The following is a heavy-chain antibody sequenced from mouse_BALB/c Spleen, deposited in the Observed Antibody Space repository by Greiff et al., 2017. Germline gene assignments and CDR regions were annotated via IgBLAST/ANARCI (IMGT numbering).Heavy chain of an antibody. D-gene: IGHD2-14*01. CDR1: GYTFTDYW. Sequence: QVQLQQPGDELVMPGASVKMSCKASGYTFTDYWMHWVKQRPGQGLEWIGAIDTSDSYTSYNQKFKGKATLTVDESSSTAYMQLSSLTSEDSAVYYCARVRRGYYFDYWGQGTTLTVSS. V-gene: IGHV1-69*01. CDR3: ARVRRGYYFDY. J-gene: IGHJ2*01. CDR2: IDTSDSYT.